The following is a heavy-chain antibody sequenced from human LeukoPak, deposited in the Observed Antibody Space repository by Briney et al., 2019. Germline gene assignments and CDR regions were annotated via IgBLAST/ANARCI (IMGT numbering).Heavy chain of an antibody. CDR1: GFTYSHNG. Sequence: PGGSLRLSCVASGFTYSHNGMHWVRQAPGKGLEWVAFIQYDGNTIFYADSVKGRFTISRDNSKNTLYLQMNSLRTDDTAVYYCGKEQSGSYVHGFDPWGQGTVVTVSS. V-gene: IGHV3-30*02. D-gene: IGHD3-3*01. CDR3: GKEQSGSYVHGFDP. J-gene: IGHJ5*02. CDR2: IQYDGNTI.